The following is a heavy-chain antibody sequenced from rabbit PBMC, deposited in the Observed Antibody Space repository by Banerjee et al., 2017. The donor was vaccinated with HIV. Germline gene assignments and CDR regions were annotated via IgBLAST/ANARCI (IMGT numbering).Heavy chain of an antibody. Sequence: QLKESGGGLVQPGGSLKLSCKASGFDFSSYYMSWVRQAPGKGLEWIGYIDPVFDNTYYASWVNGRFTISSHNAQNTVFLQMTSLTAADTATYFCARGLVAGVLDLWGPGTLVTVS. CDR3: ARGLVAGVLDL. CDR2: IDPVFDNT. CDR1: GFDFSSYY. D-gene: IGHD3-3*01. J-gene: IGHJ6*01. V-gene: IGHV1S7*01.